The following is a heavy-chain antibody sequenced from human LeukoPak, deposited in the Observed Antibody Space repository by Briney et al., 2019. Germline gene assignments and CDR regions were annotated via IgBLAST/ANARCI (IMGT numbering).Heavy chain of an antibody. CDR1: GYTFTGYY. V-gene: IGHV1-2*04. D-gene: IGHD2-15*01. J-gene: IGHJ6*02. CDR3: ARDLGSSDSSGGSCYSWGMDV. Sequence: ASVKVSCKASGYTFTGYYMHWVRQAPGQGLEWMGWINPNSGGTNYAQKFQGWVTMTRDTSISTAYMELSRLRSDDTAVYYCARDLGSSDSSGGSCYSWGMDVWGQGTTVTVSS. CDR2: INPNSGGT.